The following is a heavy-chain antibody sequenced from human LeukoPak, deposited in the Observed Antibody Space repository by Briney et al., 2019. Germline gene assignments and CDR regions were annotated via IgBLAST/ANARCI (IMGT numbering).Heavy chain of an antibody. CDR1: GFNFSSYA. D-gene: IGHD2-8*02. J-gene: IGHJ4*02. V-gene: IGHV3-23*01. CDR2: ISGRGGST. CDR3: AKRFAEGGGWTYDN. Sequence: GGSLRLSCVASGFNFSSYAMTWVGQAPGKGLECVSSISGRGGSTFHADFVKGRFTISRDNSRNTLYLRMMGLRAEDTAIYYCAKRFAEGGGWTYDNWGPGTLVTVSS.